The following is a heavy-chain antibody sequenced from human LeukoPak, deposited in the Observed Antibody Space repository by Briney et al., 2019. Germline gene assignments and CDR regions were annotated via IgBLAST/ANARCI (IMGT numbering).Heavy chain of an antibody. Sequence: PSEALSLTCTVSGDSISTSNSYWGWIRQPPGKGLEWIGSIYYSGNTYYNASLKSRVTISVDTSKNQFSLRLNSVTAADTALYYCARDSLRIQSGTTPWGQGTLVTVSS. CDR3: ARDSLRIQSGTTP. V-gene: IGHV4-39*07. CDR2: IYYSGNT. J-gene: IGHJ5*02. CDR1: GDSISTSNSY. D-gene: IGHD1-1*01.